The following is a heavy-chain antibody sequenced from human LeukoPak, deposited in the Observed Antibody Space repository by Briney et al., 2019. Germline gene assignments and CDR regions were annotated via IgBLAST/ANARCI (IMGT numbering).Heavy chain of an antibody. CDR1: GFPLTNYA. J-gene: IGHJ4*02. V-gene: IGHV3-23*01. CDR2: ISASGST. CDR3: ARSGVAATPRTSDC. D-gene: IGHD2-15*01. Sequence: GGSLRLSCAASGFPLTNYAISWVRQAPGKVLEWVSAISASGSTYYADSVKGHFTISRDNSRNTLYLQMNSLRAEDTAVYYCARSGVAATPRTSDCWGQGTLVTVSS.